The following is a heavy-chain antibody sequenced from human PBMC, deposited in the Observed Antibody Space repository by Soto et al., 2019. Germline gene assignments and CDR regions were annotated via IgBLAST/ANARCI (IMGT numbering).Heavy chain of an antibody. J-gene: IGHJ4*02. V-gene: IGHV3-30*18. CDR2: ISHDGSNK. CDR1: GFTFSSYG. Sequence: QVQLVESGGGVVQPGRSLRLSCAASGFTFSSYGMHWVCQAPGKGLEWVAVISHDGSNKYYADSVKGRFTISRDNSKNTLSLQMNCLRAEDTAVYYCAKGSPWDTVVVITHWGQGTLVTVSS. D-gene: IGHD3-22*01. CDR3: AKGSPWDTVVVITH.